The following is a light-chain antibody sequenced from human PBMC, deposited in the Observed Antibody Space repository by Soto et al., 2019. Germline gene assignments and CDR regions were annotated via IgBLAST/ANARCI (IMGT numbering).Light chain of an antibody. CDR1: SSDVGGYNY. V-gene: IGLV2-8*01. CDR3: SSYAGNNNLYV. Sequence: QSALTQPPSASGSPGQSVTISCTGTSSDVGGYNYVSWYQHHPGKAPKLMVSEVSKRPSGVPDRFSGSKSGNTASLTVSGLHAEDDSDYSWSSYAGNNNLYVVGTGTKV. J-gene: IGLJ1*01. CDR2: EVS.